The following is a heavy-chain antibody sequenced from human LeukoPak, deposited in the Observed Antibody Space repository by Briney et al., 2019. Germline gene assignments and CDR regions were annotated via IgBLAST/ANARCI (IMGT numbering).Heavy chain of an antibody. CDR1: GFSFSPYW. CDR2: ISSDGRDT. D-gene: IGHD1-14*01. J-gene: IGHJ4*02. V-gene: IGHV3-74*03. CDR3: ARDQTELGPTTVDH. Sequence: GGSLRLSCVGSGFSFSPYWMHWVRRDPVKGLVWVARISSDGRDTKYADSVKGRFTISRDNAKNTLYLQMNSLRAEDTALYYCARDQTELGPTTVDHWGQGTQVTVSS.